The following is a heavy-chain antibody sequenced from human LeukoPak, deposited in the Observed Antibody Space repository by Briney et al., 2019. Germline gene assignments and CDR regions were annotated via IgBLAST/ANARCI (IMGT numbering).Heavy chain of an antibody. V-gene: IGHV3-74*01. CDR2: INTDGSST. J-gene: IGHJ5*02. CDR3: ARSGGSSGYYSS. Sequence: PGGSLRLSCAASGFTFSSYWMHWVRQAPGKGLVWVSRINTDGSSTSYADSVKGRFTISRDNAKNTLYLQMNSLRAEDTAVYYCARSGGSSGYYSSWGQGTLVTVSS. D-gene: IGHD3-22*01. CDR1: GFTFSSYW.